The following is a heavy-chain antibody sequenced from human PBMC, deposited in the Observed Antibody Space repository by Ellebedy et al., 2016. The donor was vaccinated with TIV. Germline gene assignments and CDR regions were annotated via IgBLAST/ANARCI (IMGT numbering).Heavy chain of an antibody. CDR2: MYYSGTP. CDR3: ARDPSGDYGV. V-gene: IGHV4-59*01. CDR1: NASISDYY. Sequence: SETLSLTXTVSNASISDYYWSWIRQVPGKGMEWIGYMYYSGTPKYNPSLKSRVTMSADTSKNQFSLKVHSVTAADSAVYYCARDPSGDYGVWGHGNLVTVSS. D-gene: IGHD2-21*02. J-gene: IGHJ4*01.